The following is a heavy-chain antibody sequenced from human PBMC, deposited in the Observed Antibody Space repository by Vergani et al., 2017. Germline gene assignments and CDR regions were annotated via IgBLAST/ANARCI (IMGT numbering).Heavy chain of an antibody. J-gene: IGHJ4*02. D-gene: IGHD1-26*01. Sequence: QVQLVESGGGVVQPGRSLRLSCAASGFTFSSYGMHWVRQAPGKGLEWVAVIWYDGSNKYYADSVKVRFTISRDNSKNTLYLQMNSLRAEDTAVYYCAKDGAVGATHFDYWGQGTLVTVSS. CDR3: AKDGAVGATHFDY. CDR1: GFTFSSYG. V-gene: IGHV3-33*06. CDR2: IWYDGSNK.